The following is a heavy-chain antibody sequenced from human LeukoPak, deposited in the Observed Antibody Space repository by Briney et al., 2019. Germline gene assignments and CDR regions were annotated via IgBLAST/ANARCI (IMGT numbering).Heavy chain of an antibody. D-gene: IGHD6-13*01. CDR3: ATLSSTFSGFDY. Sequence: SETLSLTCTVSGGSISSYYWSWIRQPPGKGLEWIGYIYYSGSTNYNPSLKSRVTISVDTSKNQFSLKLSSVTAADTAVYYCATLSSTFSGFDYWGQGTLVTVSS. CDR2: IYYSGST. J-gene: IGHJ4*02. V-gene: IGHV4-59*12. CDR1: GGSISSYY.